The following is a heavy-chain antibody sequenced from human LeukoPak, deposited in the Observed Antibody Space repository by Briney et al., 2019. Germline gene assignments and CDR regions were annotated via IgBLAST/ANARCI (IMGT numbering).Heavy chain of an antibody. CDR1: GGSISSYY. J-gene: IGHJ4*02. D-gene: IGHD5-12*01. Sequence: PSETLSLTCTVSGGSISSYYWSWIRQPPGKGLEWIGYIYYSGSTNYNPSLKSRVTISVDTSKNQFSLKLSSVTAADTAVYYCARVISGYAGGPYFDYWGQGTLVTVSS. CDR2: IYYSGST. CDR3: ARVISGYAGGPYFDY. V-gene: IGHV4-59*01.